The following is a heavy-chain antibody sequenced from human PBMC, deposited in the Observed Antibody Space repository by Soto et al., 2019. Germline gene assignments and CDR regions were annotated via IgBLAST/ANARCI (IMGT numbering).Heavy chain of an antibody. D-gene: IGHD6-19*01. V-gene: IGHV1-18*04. CDR1: GYTFTGYY. CDR2: ISAYNGNT. CDR3: ARDPSIAVYYFDY. Sequence: GASVKVSCKASGYTFTGYYMHWVRQAPGQGLEWMGWISAYNGNTNYAQKLQGRVTMTTDTSTSTAYMELRSLRSDDTAVYYCARDPSIAVYYFDYWGQGTLVTVSS. J-gene: IGHJ4*02.